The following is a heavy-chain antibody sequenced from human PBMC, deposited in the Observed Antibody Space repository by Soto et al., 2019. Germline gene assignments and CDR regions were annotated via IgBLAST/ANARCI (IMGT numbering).Heavy chain of an antibody. CDR2: IYYSGST. V-gene: IGHV4-61*01. D-gene: IGHD3-3*01. CDR3: ARVIRGDFWSGSYYYGMDV. CDR1: GGSVSSGSYY. J-gene: IGHJ6*02. Sequence: PSETLSLTCTVSGGSVSSGSYYWSWIRQPPGKGLEWIGYIYYSGSTNYNPSLKSRVTISVDTSKNQFSLKLSSVTAVDTAVYYCARVIRGDFWSGSYYYGMDVWGQGTTVTVSS.